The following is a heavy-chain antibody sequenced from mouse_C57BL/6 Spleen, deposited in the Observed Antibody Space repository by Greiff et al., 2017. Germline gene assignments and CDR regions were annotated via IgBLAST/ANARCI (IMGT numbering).Heavy chain of an antibody. J-gene: IGHJ4*01. Sequence: EVQRVESGEGLVKPGGSLKLSCAASGFTFSSYAMSWVRQTPEKRLEWVAYISSGGDYIYYADTVKGRFIISRDNARNTLYLQMSSLKSEDTAMYYGTRDRGTTVVARGYAMDYWGQGTSVTVSS. CDR1: GFTFSSYA. D-gene: IGHD1-1*01. CDR2: ISSGGDYI. V-gene: IGHV5-9-1*02. CDR3: TRDRGTTVVARGYAMDY.